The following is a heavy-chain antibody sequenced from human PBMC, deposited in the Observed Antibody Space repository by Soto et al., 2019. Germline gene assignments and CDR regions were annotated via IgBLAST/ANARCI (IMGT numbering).Heavy chain of an antibody. V-gene: IGHV5-51*01. CDR2: IYPVDSDT. D-gene: IGHD6-19*01. J-gene: IGHJ4*02. CDR3: ARRSDPGFDY. CDR1: GYSFSSYW. Sequence: PGESLKISCQGSGYSFSSYWIGWVRQMPGKGLEWMGIIYPVDSDTRYSPSFQGQVTMSVDRSSSTAYLQWNSLKASDTAMYYCARRSDPGFDYWAQGTLVTVSS.